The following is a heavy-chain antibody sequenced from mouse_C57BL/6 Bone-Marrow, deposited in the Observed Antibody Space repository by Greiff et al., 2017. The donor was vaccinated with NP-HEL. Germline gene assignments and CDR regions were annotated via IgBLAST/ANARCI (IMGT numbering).Heavy chain of an antibody. D-gene: IGHD2-4*01. V-gene: IGHV7-3*01. CDR1: GFTFTDYY. J-gene: IGHJ4*01. CDR3: ARSIYYDYADDPFYGMDY. Sequence: EVKLMESGGGLVQPGGSLSLSCAASGFTFTDYYMSWVRQPPGKALEWVGFIRNKANGYTIEYSASVKGRFTISRDNSQSILYLQMNALTAEDSATYYCARSIYYDYADDPFYGMDYWGQGTSVTVSS. CDR2: IRNKANGYTI.